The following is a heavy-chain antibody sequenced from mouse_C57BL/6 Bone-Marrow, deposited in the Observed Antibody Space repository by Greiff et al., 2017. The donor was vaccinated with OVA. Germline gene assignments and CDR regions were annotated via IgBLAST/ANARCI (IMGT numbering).Heavy chain of an antibody. Sequence: EVQLQQSGAELVKPGASVKLSCTASGFNIKDYYMHWVKQRTEQGLEWIGRIDPEDGETKYAQKFQGKATITADTSSNTAYLQLSSLTSEDTAVYYCARRGYYGSYYFDYWGQGTTLTVSS. J-gene: IGHJ2*01. V-gene: IGHV14-2*01. CDR3: ARRGYYGSYYFDY. CDR2: IDPEDGET. CDR1: GFNIKDYY. D-gene: IGHD1-1*01.